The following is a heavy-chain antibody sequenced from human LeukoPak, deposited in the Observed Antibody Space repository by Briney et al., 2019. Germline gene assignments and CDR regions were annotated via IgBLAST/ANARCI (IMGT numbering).Heavy chain of an antibody. CDR1: GFTFSSYW. D-gene: IGHD2-2*03. CDR3: ARVGDRSGNGYSH. Sequence: GGSLRLSCAASGFTFSSYWMHWVRQAPGKGLVWVSRINNDGSSTIYADSVKGRFTMSRDNAKNTLYLQVGSLRVEDMAVYYCARVGDRSGNGYSHWGQGTLVTVSS. V-gene: IGHV3-74*01. J-gene: IGHJ4*02. CDR2: INNDGSST.